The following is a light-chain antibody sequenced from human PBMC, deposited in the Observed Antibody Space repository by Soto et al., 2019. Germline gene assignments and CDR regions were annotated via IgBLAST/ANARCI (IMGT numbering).Light chain of an antibody. Sequence: EIVMTQSPATLSVSPGERATLSCRASRSVSSNLAWYQLKPGQAPRLLIYGASTRATGIPARFSGSGSGTDFTLTISSLQSEDFAVYYCQQYNNWPRAFGPGTKVDFK. CDR2: GAS. CDR3: QQYNNWPRA. CDR1: RSVSSN. J-gene: IGKJ3*01. V-gene: IGKV3-15*01.